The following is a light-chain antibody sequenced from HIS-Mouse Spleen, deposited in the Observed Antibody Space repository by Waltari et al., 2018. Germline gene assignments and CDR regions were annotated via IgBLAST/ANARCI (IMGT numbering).Light chain of an antibody. CDR2: DAA. CDR3: QQYDNLPIT. Sequence: DIQMTQSPSSLSASVGDRVTITCQASQDISNYLNWYQQKPGKAPKLLIYDAANLETGVPQRFSGSGSGTDFTFTISSLQPEDIATYYCQQYDNLPITFGQGTRLEIK. J-gene: IGKJ5*01. V-gene: IGKV1-33*01. CDR1: QDISNY.